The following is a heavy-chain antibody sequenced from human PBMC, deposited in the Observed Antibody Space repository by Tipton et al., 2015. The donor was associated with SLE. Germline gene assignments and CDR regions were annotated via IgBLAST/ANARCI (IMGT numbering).Heavy chain of an antibody. CDR3: ARRYSRLPWFDP. Sequence: TLSLTCTVSGGSISSYYWSWIRQPPGKGLEWIGYLYYDGTTDSNPSLKSRVTVSVDTSRNQFSLKLSSVTAADMAAYYCARRYSRLPWFDPWGQGTLVTVSS. J-gene: IGHJ5*02. CDR2: LYYDGTT. V-gene: IGHV4-59*12. D-gene: IGHD6-13*01. CDR1: GGSISSYY.